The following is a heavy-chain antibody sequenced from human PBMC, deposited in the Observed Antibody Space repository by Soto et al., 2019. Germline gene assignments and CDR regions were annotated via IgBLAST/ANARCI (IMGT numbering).Heavy chain of an antibody. CDR1: GYTFTTYA. CDR3: ARRYSGYLAWFDP. V-gene: IGHV1-3*01. Sequence: QVQLVQSGAEVKKPGASVKVSCKASGYTFTTYAMHWVRQAPGQRLEWMGVINAGNGNTKYSQKFQGRVTITRDTAASIAYREQSSLRSEDTAAYYFARRYSGYLAWFDPWGHGTLVTVSS. CDR2: INAGNGNT. D-gene: IGHD5-12*01. J-gene: IGHJ5*02.